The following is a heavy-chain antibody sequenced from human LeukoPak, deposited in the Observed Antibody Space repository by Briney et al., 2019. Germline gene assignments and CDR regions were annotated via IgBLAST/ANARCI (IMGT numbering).Heavy chain of an antibody. CDR3: ARERTGYSYGRTFDP. CDR1: GGSISSGSDY. Sequence: SETLSLTCIVSGGSISSGSDYWSWIRQPAGTGLEWIGRIYTSGSTNYNPSLKSRVTISIDTSKNQFSLKLSSVTAADTAVYYCARERTGYSYGRTFDPWGQGTLVSVSS. D-gene: IGHD5-18*01. J-gene: IGHJ5*02. CDR2: IYTSGST. V-gene: IGHV4-61*02.